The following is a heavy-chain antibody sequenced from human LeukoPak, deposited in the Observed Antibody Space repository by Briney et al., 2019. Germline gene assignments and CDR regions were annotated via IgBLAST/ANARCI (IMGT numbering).Heavy chain of an antibody. Sequence: PSETLSLTCAVYGGSFSGYYWSWICQPPGKGLEWIGEINHSGSTNYNPSLKSRVTISVDTSKNQFSLKLSSVTAADTAVYYCARVTGYMIEDYFDYWGQGTLVTVSS. V-gene: IGHV4-34*01. CDR3: ARVTGYMIEDYFDY. CDR1: GGSFSGYY. D-gene: IGHD3-22*01. J-gene: IGHJ4*02. CDR2: INHSGST.